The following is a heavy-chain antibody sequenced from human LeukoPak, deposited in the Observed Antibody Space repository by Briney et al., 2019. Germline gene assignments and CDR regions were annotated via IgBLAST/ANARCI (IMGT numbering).Heavy chain of an antibody. Sequence: GGSLRLSCAASGFTFSSYAMSWVRQAPGKGLEWVSAISGSGASTYYADSVKGRFTISRDNSKNTLYLQMNSLRAEDTAVYYCAKDLQSGYASYYFGYWGQGTLVTVSS. D-gene: IGHD5-12*01. CDR3: AKDLQSGYASYYFGY. CDR2: ISGSGAST. J-gene: IGHJ4*02. V-gene: IGHV3-23*01. CDR1: GFTFSSYA.